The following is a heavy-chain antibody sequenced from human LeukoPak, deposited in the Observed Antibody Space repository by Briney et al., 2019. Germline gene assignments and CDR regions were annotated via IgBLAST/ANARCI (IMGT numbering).Heavy chain of an antibody. J-gene: IGHJ2*01. V-gene: IGHV1-69*04. Sequence: AASVKVSCKASGGTFTNYAFSWVRQAPGQGLEWMGRVTAMYNIADYAPKFHGRVTIIADTSTTTAYMDLRNLTSDDTAVYYCARRGSGRQALSWYFDLWGRGTLVTVSS. CDR2: VTAMYNIA. CDR1: GGTFTNYA. CDR3: ARRGSGRQALSWYFDL. D-gene: IGHD3-16*01.